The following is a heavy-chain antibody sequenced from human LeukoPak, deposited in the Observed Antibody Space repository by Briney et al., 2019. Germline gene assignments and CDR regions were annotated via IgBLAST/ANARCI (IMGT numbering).Heavy chain of an antibody. CDR3: EKERTGHYFDY. J-gene: IGHJ4*02. V-gene: IGHV3-30-3*01. CDR1: GFTFSSYA. CDR2: ISYDGSNK. D-gene: IGHD3/OR15-3a*01. Sequence: PGGSLRLSCAASGFTFSSYAMHWVRQAPGKGLGWVAVISYDGSNKYYADSVKGRFTTSRDNSKNTLYLQMNSLRAEDTAVYSCEKERTGHYFDYWGQGTLVTASS.